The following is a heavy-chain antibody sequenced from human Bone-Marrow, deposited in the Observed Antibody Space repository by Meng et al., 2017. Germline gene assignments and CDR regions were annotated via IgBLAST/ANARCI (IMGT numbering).Heavy chain of an antibody. V-gene: IGHV4-34*01. D-gene: IGHD6-13*01. J-gene: IGHJ4*02. CDR3: AREAYSTSLSSATGFDY. CDR1: GGSCSGCY. Sequence: QVQLRQWGAGLVKPSETLSLTCAVYGGSCSGCYWNWFRQPPGKGLEWMAEINHSGRTNINPSLKSRVTILADTSKNQFSLKVRSVTAADTAVYYCAREAYSTSLSSATGFDYWGQGTLVTVSS. CDR2: INHSGRT.